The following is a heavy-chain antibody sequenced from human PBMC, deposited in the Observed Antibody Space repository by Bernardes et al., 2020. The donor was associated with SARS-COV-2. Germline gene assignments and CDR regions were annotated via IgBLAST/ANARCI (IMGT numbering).Heavy chain of an antibody. CDR1: GFTFSSYA. J-gene: IGHJ6*04. Sequence: SLRLSCAASGFTFSSYAMHWVRQAPGKGLEWVAVISYDGSNKYYADSVKGRFTISRDNSKNTLYLQMNSLRAEDTAVYYCARAHCTNGVCYSYYYYGMDVWGKGTTVTVSS. D-gene: IGHD2-8*01. CDR3: ARAHCTNGVCYSYYYYGMDV. CDR2: ISYDGSNK. V-gene: IGHV3-30-3*01.